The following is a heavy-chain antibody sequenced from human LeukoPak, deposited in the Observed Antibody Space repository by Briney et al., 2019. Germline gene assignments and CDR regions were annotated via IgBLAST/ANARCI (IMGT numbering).Heavy chain of an antibody. CDR3: AKALIVAYDY. J-gene: IGHJ4*02. V-gene: IGHV3-23*01. CDR1: GFTFSNAW. D-gene: IGHD5-12*01. CDR2: INGSGGST. Sequence: GGSLRLSCAASGFTFSNAWMSWVRQAPGKGLEWVSAINGSGGSTYYADSVKGRFTISRDNSKNTLYLQMNSLGAEDTAVYYCAKALIVAYDYWGQGTPVTVSS.